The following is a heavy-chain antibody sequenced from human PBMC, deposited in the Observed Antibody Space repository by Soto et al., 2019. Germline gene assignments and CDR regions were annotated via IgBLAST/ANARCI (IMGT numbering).Heavy chain of an antibody. CDR1: GGSISSSSYY. CDR3: ARLYCSGGSCYGWNWFDP. J-gene: IGHJ5*02. Sequence: SETLSLTCTVSGGSISSSSYYWGWIRQPPGKGLEWIGSIYYSGSTYYNPSLKSRVTISVDTSKNQFSLKLSSVTAADTAVYYCARLYCSGGSCYGWNWFDPWGQATLVTVSS. D-gene: IGHD2-15*01. CDR2: IYYSGST. V-gene: IGHV4-39*01.